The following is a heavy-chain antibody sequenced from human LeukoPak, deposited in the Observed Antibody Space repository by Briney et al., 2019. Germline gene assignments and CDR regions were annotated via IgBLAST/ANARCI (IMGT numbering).Heavy chain of an antibody. D-gene: IGHD3-9*01. CDR1: GFTFSSYG. J-gene: IGHJ4*02. CDR2: IRYDGSNK. Sequence: GGSLRLSCAASGFTFSSYGMHWVRQAPGKGLEWVAFIRYDGSNKYYADSVKGRFTISRDNSKNTLYLQMNSLRAEDTAVYYCAKDPLRYFDWFSRYFDYWGQGTLVTVSS. V-gene: IGHV3-30*02. CDR3: AKDPLRYFDWFSRYFDY.